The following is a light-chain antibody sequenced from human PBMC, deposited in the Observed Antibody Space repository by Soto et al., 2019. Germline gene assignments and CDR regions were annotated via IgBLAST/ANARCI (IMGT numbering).Light chain of an antibody. J-gene: IGKJ4*01. Sequence: EIVLTQSPGTLSLSPGERATLSCRASQSVSSDYLAWYQQKPGQAPRLLISGASSRATVIPDRFSGSGSGTDFTLTISRLEPEDFAVYYCQQYGSSPLTFGGGTKVEIK. V-gene: IGKV3-20*01. CDR1: QSVSSDY. CDR3: QQYGSSPLT. CDR2: GAS.